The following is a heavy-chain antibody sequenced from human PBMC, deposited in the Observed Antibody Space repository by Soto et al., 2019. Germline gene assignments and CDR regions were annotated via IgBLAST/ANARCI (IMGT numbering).Heavy chain of an antibody. D-gene: IGHD3-22*01. J-gene: IGHJ5*02. V-gene: IGHV4-30-4*01. CDR1: GGSISSGDYY. CDR2: IYYSGST. Sequence: PSETLSLTCTVSGGSISSGDYYWSWIRQPPGKGLEWIGYIYYSGSTYYNPSLKSRVTISVDTSKNQFSLKLSSVTAADTAVYYYASSAPAITMTFDPWGQGTLATVSS. CDR3: ASSAPAITMTFDP.